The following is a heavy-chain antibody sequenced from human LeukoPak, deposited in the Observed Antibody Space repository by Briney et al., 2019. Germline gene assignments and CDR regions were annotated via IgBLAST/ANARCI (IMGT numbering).Heavy chain of an antibody. CDR3: ARDEDGLYGMDV. CDR1: GFTFSSYS. J-gene: IGHJ6*02. V-gene: IGHV3-21*01. CDR2: ISSSSSYI. Sequence: PGGSLRLSCAASGFTFSSYSMNWVRQAPGKGLEWVSSISSSSSYIYYADSVKGRFTISRDNAKNSLYLQMNSLRAEDTAVYYCARDEDGLYGMDVWGQGTTVTVSS. D-gene: IGHD3-9*01.